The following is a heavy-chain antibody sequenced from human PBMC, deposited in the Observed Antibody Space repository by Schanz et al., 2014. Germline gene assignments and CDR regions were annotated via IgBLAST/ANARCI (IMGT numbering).Heavy chain of an antibody. J-gene: IGHJ4*02. D-gene: IGHD3-22*01. CDR1: GFTASSTP. Sequence: EGQLAESGGGLVQPGGPLSLPGAVSGFTASSTPLGWVRQVPGKGLEWVSVIYSGIGAYYADSVKDRFTVSRDNSKNTLYLQMNSLRAEDTAVYYCAKDPSHGDYDYYFDYWGQGALVTVSS. CDR3: AKDPSHGDYDYYFDY. CDR2: IYSGIGA. V-gene: IGHV3-66*01.